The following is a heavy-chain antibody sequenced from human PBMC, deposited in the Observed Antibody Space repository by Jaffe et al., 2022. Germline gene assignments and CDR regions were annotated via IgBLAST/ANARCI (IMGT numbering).Heavy chain of an antibody. Sequence: EVQLLESGGGLVQPGGSLRLSCAASGFTFSSYAMSWVRQAPGKGLEWVSAISGSGGSTYYADSVKGRFTISRDNSKNTLYLQMNSLRAEDTAVYYCAKDPGCTGGVCYTDDAFDIWGQGTMVTVSS. D-gene: IGHD2-8*02. V-gene: IGHV3-23*01. J-gene: IGHJ3*02. CDR3: AKDPGCTGGVCYTDDAFDI. CDR1: GFTFSSYA. CDR2: ISGSGGST.